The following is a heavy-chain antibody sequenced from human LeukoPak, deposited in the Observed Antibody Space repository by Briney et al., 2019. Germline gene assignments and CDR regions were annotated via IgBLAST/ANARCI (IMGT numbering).Heavy chain of an antibody. CDR1: GFTFSSYS. Sequence: GGSLTPSCAASGFTFSSYSMDWVRQAPGKGLEWVSSMSSSSRYIYYADSVKGRFTIARDNAKNSLHLQMNSLRAEDTAVYYCARGTGYYDSSGYCSSLHAFDIWGQGTMVTVSS. CDR2: MSSSSRYI. V-gene: IGHV3-21*01. J-gene: IGHJ3*02. CDR3: ARGTGYYDSSGYCSSLHAFDI. D-gene: IGHD3-22*01.